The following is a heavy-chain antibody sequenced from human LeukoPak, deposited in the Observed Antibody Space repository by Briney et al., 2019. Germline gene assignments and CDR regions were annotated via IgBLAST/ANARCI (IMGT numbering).Heavy chain of an antibody. Sequence: GGSLRLSCAASGFTFDDYGMSWVRQAPGKGLEWVSGINWNGGSTGYADSVKGRFTISRDNAKNSLYLQMNSLRAEDTALYYCARATYDSSGYYLEGAFDIWGQGTMVTVSS. CDR3: ARATYDSSGYYLEGAFDI. J-gene: IGHJ3*02. D-gene: IGHD3-22*01. CDR2: INWNGGST. CDR1: GFTFDDYG. V-gene: IGHV3-20*04.